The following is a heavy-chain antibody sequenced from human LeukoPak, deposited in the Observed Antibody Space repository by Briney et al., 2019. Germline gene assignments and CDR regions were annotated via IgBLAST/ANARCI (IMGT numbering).Heavy chain of an antibody. CDR1: GFSISSGYH. CDR3: ARHERFYYYYMDV. V-gene: IGHV4-38-2*01. D-gene: IGHD1-1*01. CDR2: IYHSGST. J-gene: IGHJ6*03. Sequence: PSETLSLTCDVSGFSISSGYHWGRIRQPPGKGLEWIGTIYHSGSTYYNPSLKSRVTISVDTSMNQFSLKLSSVTAADTAVYYCARHERFYYYYMDVWGKGTTVTVSS.